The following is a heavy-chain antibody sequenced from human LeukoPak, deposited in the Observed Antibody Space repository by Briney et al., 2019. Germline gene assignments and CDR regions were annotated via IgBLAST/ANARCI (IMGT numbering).Heavy chain of an antibody. J-gene: IGHJ4*02. D-gene: IGHD3-10*01. Sequence: PSETLSLTCTVSGGSISSYYWSWIRPPPGKGLEWIGYIYYSGSTNYNPSLKSRVTISIDTSKNQFSLKLSSVTAADTAVYYCATLYGSGDYWGQGTLVTVSS. CDR1: GGSISSYY. V-gene: IGHV4-59*01. CDR3: ATLYGSGDY. CDR2: IYYSGST.